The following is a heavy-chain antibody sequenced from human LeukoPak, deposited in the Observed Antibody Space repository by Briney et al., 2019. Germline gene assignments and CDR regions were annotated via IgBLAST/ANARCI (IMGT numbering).Heavy chain of an antibody. D-gene: IGHD7-27*01. CDR2: ISSSGSTI. CDR3: ARMLGILDY. J-gene: IGHJ4*02. Sequence: GGSLRLSCAASGFTFSSYEMNWVRQAPGKGLEWVSYISSSGSTIYYADSVRGRFTISRDNAKNTLYLQMNSLRAEDTAVYYCARMLGILDYWGQGTLVTVSS. CDR1: GFTFSSYE. V-gene: IGHV3-48*03.